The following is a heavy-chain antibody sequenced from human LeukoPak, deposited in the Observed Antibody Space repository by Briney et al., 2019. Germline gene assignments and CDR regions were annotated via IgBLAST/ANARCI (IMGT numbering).Heavy chain of an antibody. V-gene: IGHV3-23*01. Sequence: GGSLRLSCAASGFTFSSYAMSWVRQAPGKGLEWVSAISGSGGSTYYADSVKGRFTISRDNSKNTLYLQMNSLRAEDTAVYYCAKEDSYYDSSGYYSPFDYWGQGTLVTVSS. D-gene: IGHD3-22*01. CDR2: ISGSGGST. CDR3: AKEDSYYDSSGYYSPFDY. CDR1: GFTFSSYA. J-gene: IGHJ4*02.